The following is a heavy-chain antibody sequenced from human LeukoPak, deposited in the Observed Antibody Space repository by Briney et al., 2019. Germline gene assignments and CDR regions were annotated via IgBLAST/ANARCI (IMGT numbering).Heavy chain of an antibody. CDR3: ARANSSSWHSFEY. CDR1: GFTFSSYW. J-gene: IGHJ4*02. V-gene: IGHV3-7*01. Sequence: GGSLRLSCAASGFTFSSYWMSWVRQAPGKGLEWVANIKQDGSEKYYVDSVKGRFTISRDNAKNSLYLQQNSLRAEDTAVYYCARANSSSWHSFEYWGQGTLVIVSS. D-gene: IGHD6-13*01. CDR2: IKQDGSEK.